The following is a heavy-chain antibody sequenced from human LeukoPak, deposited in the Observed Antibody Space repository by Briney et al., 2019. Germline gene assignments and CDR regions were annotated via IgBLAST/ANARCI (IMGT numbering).Heavy chain of an antibody. D-gene: IGHD3-3*01. Sequence: SETLSLTCTVSGGSISSGDYYWTWIRQHPGKGLEWIGNMYHSGSTYYNPSLKSRVTISVDTSKNQFSLKLSSVTAADTAVYYCARGPALRFLEWLFNFDYWGQGTLVTVSS. CDR3: ARGPALRFLEWLFNFDY. CDR1: GGSISSGDYY. CDR2: MYHSGST. J-gene: IGHJ4*02. V-gene: IGHV4-30-4*08.